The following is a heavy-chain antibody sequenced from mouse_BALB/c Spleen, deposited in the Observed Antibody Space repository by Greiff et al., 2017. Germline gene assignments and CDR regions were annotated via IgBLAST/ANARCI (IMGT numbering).Heavy chain of an antibody. CDR3: ACSSYDYFDY. D-gene: IGHD1-1*01. J-gene: IGHJ2*01. CDR1: GFTFSSFG. CDR2: ISSGSSTI. Sequence: EVHLVESGGGLVQPGGSRKLSCAASGFTFSSFGMHWVRQAPEKGLEWVAYISSGSSTIYYADTVKGRFTISRDNPKNTLFLQMTSLRSEDTAMYYCACSSYDYFDYWGQGTTLTVSS. V-gene: IGHV5-17*02.